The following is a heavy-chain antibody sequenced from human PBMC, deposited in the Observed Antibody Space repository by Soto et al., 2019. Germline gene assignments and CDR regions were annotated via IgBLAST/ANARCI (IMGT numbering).Heavy chain of an antibody. CDR1: GFTCSFCA. CDR2: IRGSGGDT. V-gene: IGHV3-23*01. J-gene: IGHJ4*02. CDR3: VKGHSDSYYYFDY. D-gene: IGHD3-22*01. Sequence: EVQLLESGGGLVQPGGSLRLSCAASGFTCSFCAMNWVRQAPGKGLGWVSRIRGSGGDTYYADSVRGRFTISRDNSKNTLYLQMNSLRVEDTAVYDCVKGHSDSYYYFDYWGQGTLVTVSS.